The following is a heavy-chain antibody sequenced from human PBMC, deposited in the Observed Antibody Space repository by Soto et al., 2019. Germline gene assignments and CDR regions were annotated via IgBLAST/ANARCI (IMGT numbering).Heavy chain of an antibody. CDR2: IYYSGST. J-gene: IGHJ4*02. V-gene: IGHV4-39*07. D-gene: IGHD1-26*01. CDR1: GGSISSGDYY. Sequence: TLSLTCTVSGGSISSGDYYWGWIRQPPGKGLEWIGSIYYSGSTYYNPSLKSRVTISVDTSKNQFSLKLRSVTGADTAVYYCARRYGGNFDYWGQGTLVTVSS. CDR3: ARRYGGNFDY.